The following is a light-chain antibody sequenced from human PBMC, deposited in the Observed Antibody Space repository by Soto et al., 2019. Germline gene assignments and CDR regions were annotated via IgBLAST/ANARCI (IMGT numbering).Light chain of an antibody. CDR2: EVS. CDR3: SSYTSSSTLPYV. CDR1: SSDVGGYNY. V-gene: IGLV2-14*01. Sequence: QSALTQPASVSGSPGQSITISCTGTSSDVGGYNYVSWYQQHPGKAPKLMIYEVSNRPSGVSNRFSGPKSGNTASLTISGLQAEDEADYYCSSYTSSSTLPYVFGTGTKVTVL. J-gene: IGLJ1*01.